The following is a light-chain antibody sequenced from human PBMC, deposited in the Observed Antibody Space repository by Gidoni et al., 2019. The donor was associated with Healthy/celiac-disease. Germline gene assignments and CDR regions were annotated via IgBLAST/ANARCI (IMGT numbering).Light chain of an antibody. CDR3: SSYTSSSVV. V-gene: IGLV2-14*01. CDR1: SSDVGGYNY. CDR2: DVS. J-gene: IGLJ2*01. Sequence: SALTQPSPVSVSPGQSITISCTGTSSDVGGYNYVSWYQQHPGKAPKLMLYDVSNRPSGVSNRFSGSKSGNTASLTISGLQAEDEADYYCSSYTSSSVVFGGGTKLTVL.